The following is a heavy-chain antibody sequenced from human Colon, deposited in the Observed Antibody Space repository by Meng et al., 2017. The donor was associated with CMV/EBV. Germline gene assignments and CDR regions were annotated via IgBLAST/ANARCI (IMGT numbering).Heavy chain of an antibody. Sequence: GGSLRLSCVGSGFTFADHVMHWVRQVPGKGLEWVSGISWNSDTIGYVDSVKGRFTISRDNAKSSLSLEMNSLRPEDTGFYYCVKDRSISKLFYDFDSWGQGTVVTVSS. V-gene: IGHV3-9*01. J-gene: IGHJ4*02. CDR1: GFTFADHV. CDR2: ISWNSDTI. CDR3: VKDRSISKLFYDFDS. D-gene: IGHD2/OR15-2a*01.